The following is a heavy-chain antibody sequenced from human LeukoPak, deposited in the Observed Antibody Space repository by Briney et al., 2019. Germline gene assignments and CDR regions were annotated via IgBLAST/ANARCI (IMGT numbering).Heavy chain of an antibody. Sequence: ASVKVSCKASGYTFTGYGISWVRQAPGQGLEWMGWISAYSGNTNYAQKLQGRVTMTTDTSTSTAYMELRSLRSDDTAVYYCARGAGSGYYYDSSGYYYRTPGKYYFDYWGQGTLVTVSS. D-gene: IGHD3-22*01. CDR1: GYTFTGYG. J-gene: IGHJ4*02. CDR2: ISAYSGNT. V-gene: IGHV1-18*01. CDR3: ARGAGSGYYYDSSGYYYRTPGKYYFDY.